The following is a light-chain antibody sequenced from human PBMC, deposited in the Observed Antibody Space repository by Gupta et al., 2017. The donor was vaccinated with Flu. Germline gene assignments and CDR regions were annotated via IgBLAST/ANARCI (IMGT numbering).Light chain of an antibody. V-gene: IGLV3-25*02. Sequence: SYELTPPPSVSVSPGQTAMITCSGDALPDQYGYWYQQKAGQAPVIVIYKETESPSGIPGRFSGSRSGTTVTLTISGVQAEDEADYYCQSADSTGTYRVFGGGTKLTVL. CDR1: ALPDQY. CDR3: QSADSTGTYRV. J-gene: IGLJ2*01. CDR2: KET.